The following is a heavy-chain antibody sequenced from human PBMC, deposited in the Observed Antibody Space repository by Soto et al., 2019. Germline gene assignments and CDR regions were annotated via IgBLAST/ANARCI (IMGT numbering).Heavy chain of an antibody. D-gene: IGHD2-15*01. CDR2: ISYDGSNK. Sequence: GGSLRLSCAASGFTFSSYAMHWVRQAPGKGLEWVAAISYDGSNKYYADSVKGRFTISRDNSKNTLYLQMNSLRAEDTAVYYCARGYCSGGSCYLPDALDNSGQGTMVTVTS. J-gene: IGHJ3*02. V-gene: IGHV3-30-3*01. CDR3: ARGYCSGGSCYLPDALDN. CDR1: GFTFSSYA.